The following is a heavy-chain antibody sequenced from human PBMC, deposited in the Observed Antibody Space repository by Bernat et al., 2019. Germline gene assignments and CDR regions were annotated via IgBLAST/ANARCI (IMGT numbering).Heavy chain of an antibody. CDR1: GFTFSSYW. CDR2: IKQDGSEK. CDR3: ATDIVVVPAAPAGCYYMDV. V-gene: IGHV3-7*03. D-gene: IGHD2-2*01. Sequence: EVQLVESGGGLVQPGGSLRLSCAASGFTFSSYWMSWVRQAPGKGLEWVANIKQDGSEKYYVDSVKGRFTISRDNAKNSLYLQMNSLRAEDTAVYYCATDIVVVPAAPAGCYYMDVWGKGTTVTVSS. J-gene: IGHJ6*03.